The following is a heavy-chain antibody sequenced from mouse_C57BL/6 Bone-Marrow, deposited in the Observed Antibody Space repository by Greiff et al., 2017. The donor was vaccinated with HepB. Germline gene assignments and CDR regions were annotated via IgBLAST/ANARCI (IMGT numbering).Heavy chain of an antibody. CDR2: ISYDGSN. CDR3: ASGRGIAY. CDR1: GYSITSGYY. V-gene: IGHV3-6*01. Sequence: EVKLQESGPGLVKPSQSLSLTCSVTGYSITSGYYWNWIRQFPGNKLEWMGYISYDGSNNYNPSLKNRISITRDTSKNQFFLKLNSVTTEDTATYYCASGRGIAYWGQGTLVTVSA. J-gene: IGHJ3*01.